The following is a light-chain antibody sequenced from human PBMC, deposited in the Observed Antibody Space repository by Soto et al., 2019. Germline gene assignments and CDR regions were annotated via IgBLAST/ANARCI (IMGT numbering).Light chain of an antibody. CDR1: QSVSSNY. V-gene: IGKV3-20*01. Sequence: IVLTQSPGTLSLSPGERATLSCRASQSVSSNYLAWYQQKPGQAPRLLIYGASSRATGIPDRFSGSGSGTDFTLSITSLQPEDFATYYCQQLNTYPVTFGGGTKVDIK. J-gene: IGKJ4*01. CDR3: QQLNTYPVT. CDR2: GAS.